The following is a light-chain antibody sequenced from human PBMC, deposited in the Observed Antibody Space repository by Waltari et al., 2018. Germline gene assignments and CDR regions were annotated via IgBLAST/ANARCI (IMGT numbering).Light chain of an antibody. V-gene: IGKV1-5*03. CDR1: QSISNW. Sequence: DIQMTQSPSTLSASVGDRVTITSLASQSISNWLAWYQQKPGKAPNLLIYKASILKSGVPSRFSGSGSGTQFTLTISSLQPGDFATYYCQQYNTYSSFGQGTKLEIK. CDR3: QQYNTYSS. CDR2: KAS. J-gene: IGKJ2*01.